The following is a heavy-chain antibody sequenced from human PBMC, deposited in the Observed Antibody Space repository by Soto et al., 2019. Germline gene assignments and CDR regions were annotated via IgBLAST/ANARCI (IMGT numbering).Heavy chain of an antibody. D-gene: IGHD3-16*01. Sequence: ASVKVSCKASGYTFTSYGISWVRQAPGQGLEWMGWISAYNGNTNYAQKLQGRVTMTTDTSTSTAYMELRSLRFDDTAVYYCARAGYDYIWGSGGYYYYMDVWGKGTTVTVSS. J-gene: IGHJ6*03. CDR1: GYTFTSYG. CDR2: ISAYNGNT. V-gene: IGHV1-18*01. CDR3: ARAGYDYIWGSGGYYYYMDV.